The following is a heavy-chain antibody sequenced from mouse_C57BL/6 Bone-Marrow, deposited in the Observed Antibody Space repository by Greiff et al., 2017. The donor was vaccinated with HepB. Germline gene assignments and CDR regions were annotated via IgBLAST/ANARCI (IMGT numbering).Heavy chain of an antibody. V-gene: IGHV1-64*01. CDR2: IHPNSGST. CDR3: ARVYYDYDWFAY. CDR1: GYTFTRYW. J-gene: IGHJ3*01. Sequence: QVQLQQPGAELVKPGASVKLSCKASGYTFTRYWMHWVKQRPGQGLEWIGMIHPNSGSTNYNEKFKSKATLTVDKSSSTAYMQLSSLTSEDSAVYYCARVYYDYDWFAYWGQGTLVTVSA. D-gene: IGHD2-4*01.